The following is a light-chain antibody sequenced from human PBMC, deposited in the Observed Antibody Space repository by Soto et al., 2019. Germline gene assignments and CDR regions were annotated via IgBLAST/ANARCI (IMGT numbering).Light chain of an antibody. V-gene: IGLV7-46*01. CDR2: DTT. CDR1: TGAVTSGHY. J-gene: IGLJ3*02. Sequence: QAVVTQEPSLTVSPGGTVTLTCGSSTGAVTSGHYPYWFQQKPGQAPKTLIYDTTNKHTWTPARFSGSLVGGKAVLTLSGAQPEDEAEYYCVLAYSGSPVFGGGTKVTVL. CDR3: VLAYSGSPV.